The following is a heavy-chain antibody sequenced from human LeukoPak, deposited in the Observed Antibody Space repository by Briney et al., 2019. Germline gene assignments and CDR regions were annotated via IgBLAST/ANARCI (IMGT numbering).Heavy chain of an antibody. V-gene: IGHV4-34*01. J-gene: IGHJ5*02. D-gene: IGHD1-26*01. CDR1: GGSFSGYY. CDR2: INHSGST. CDR3: ARGSKMLGYNWFDP. Sequence: SETLSLTCAVYGGSFSGYYWNWIRQPPGKGLEWSGEINHSGSTNYIPSLKSLVTISVDTSKNQFSLKLSSVTAADTAVYYCARGSKMLGYNWFDPWGQGTLVTVSS.